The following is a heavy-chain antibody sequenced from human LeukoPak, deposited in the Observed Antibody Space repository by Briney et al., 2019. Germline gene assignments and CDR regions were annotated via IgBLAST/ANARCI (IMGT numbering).Heavy chain of an antibody. CDR2: IHSGGGT. Sequence: GGSLRLSCAASGFTVSSNYMTWVRQAPGKGLEWVSVIHSGGGTYYADSVRGRFTISRDNSKNTLYLQMSSLRAEDTAVYYCASSKYGSESHNWFDPWGQGTLVTVSS. CDR3: ASSKYGSESHNWFDP. D-gene: IGHD3-10*01. J-gene: IGHJ5*02. CDR1: GFTVSSNY. V-gene: IGHV3-53*01.